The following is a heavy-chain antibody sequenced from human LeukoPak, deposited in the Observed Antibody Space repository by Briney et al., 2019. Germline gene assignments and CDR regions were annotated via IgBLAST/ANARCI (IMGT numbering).Heavy chain of an antibody. J-gene: IGHJ6*03. Sequence: SETLSLTCTVSGGSISSSSYYWGWIRQPPGKGLEWIGSIYYSGTTFYNPSLKSRVTTSVDTSKNQFSLKLSSVTAADTAVYYCARDGPYYDILTGSPHYYYYMDVWGKGTTVTISS. D-gene: IGHD3-9*01. CDR2: IYYSGTT. V-gene: IGHV4-39*07. CDR1: GGSISSSSYY. CDR3: ARDGPYYDILTGSPHYYYYMDV.